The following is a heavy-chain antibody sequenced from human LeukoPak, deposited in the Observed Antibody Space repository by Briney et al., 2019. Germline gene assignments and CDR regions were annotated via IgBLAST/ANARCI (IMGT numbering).Heavy chain of an antibody. CDR3: ARLGTLRYYYDSSGRGPGGY. V-gene: IGHV4-30-2*01. J-gene: IGHJ4*02. CDR1: GGSISSGGYY. Sequence: SETLSLTCTVSGGSISSGGYYWSWIRQPPGKGLEWIGYIYHSGSTYYNPSLKSRVTISVDTSKNQFSLKLSSVTAADTAVYYCARLGTLRYYYDSSGRGPGGYWGQGTLVTVSS. CDR2: IYHSGST. D-gene: IGHD3-22*01.